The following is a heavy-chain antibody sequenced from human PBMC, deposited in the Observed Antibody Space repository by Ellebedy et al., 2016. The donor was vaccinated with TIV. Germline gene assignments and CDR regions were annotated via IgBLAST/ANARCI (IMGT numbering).Heavy chain of an antibody. D-gene: IGHD3-10*01. J-gene: IGHJ6*02. V-gene: IGHV3-13*01. Sequence: GGSLRLXXAASGFTFSRYDMHWVRQAPGKGLEWVSGIGTAGETYYPGSVRDRFTISRENAKNSLYLQMNGLTAEDTAVYYCARGGPAMARGISYGMDVWGQGTTVTVSS. CDR1: GFTFSRYD. CDR3: ARGGPAMARGISYGMDV. CDR2: IGTAGET.